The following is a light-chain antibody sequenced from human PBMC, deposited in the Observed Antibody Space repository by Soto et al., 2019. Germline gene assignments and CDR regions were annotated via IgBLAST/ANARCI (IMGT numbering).Light chain of an antibody. Sequence: QSLLAQPASVSWALGQSITISGTGTSRDVGGYNYVSWFQHHPGKAPKLIIYEVSYRPSGVSNRFSGSKSGDTASLTISGLQAEDEADYYCSSFTNTITRYAFGTGTKVTVL. CDR3: SSFTNTITRYA. CDR2: EVS. J-gene: IGLJ1*01. V-gene: IGLV2-14*01. CDR1: SRDVGGYNY.